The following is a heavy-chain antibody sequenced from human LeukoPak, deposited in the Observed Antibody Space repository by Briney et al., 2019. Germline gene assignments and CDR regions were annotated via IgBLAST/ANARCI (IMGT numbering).Heavy chain of an antibody. Sequence: GGSLRLSCAASGFTFSSYSMNWVRQAPGKGLEWVSSISSSSSYIYYADSVKGRFTISRDNAKNSLYLQMNSLRAEDTAVYYCARDLSDSYGMDAWGQGTTVTVSS. D-gene: IGHD6-25*01. J-gene: IGHJ6*02. CDR2: ISSSSSYI. V-gene: IGHV3-21*01. CDR3: ARDLSDSYGMDA. CDR1: GFTFSSYS.